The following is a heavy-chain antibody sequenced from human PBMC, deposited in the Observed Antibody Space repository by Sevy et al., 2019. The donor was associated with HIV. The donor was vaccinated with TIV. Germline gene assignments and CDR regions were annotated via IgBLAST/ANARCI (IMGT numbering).Heavy chain of an antibody. D-gene: IGHD2-15*01. Sequence: GGSLRLSCAASGFNFINYGMSWVRQAPGKGLEWVSVISGSGDTTKYSDSVKGRFVISRDNSKNTMYLQLNSLRAEDTAVYYRAKDIRVALVVPSPGYGLDVWGHGTSVTVSS. J-gene: IGHJ6*02. CDR3: AKDIRVALVVPSPGYGLDV. V-gene: IGHV3-23*01. CDR1: GFNFINYG. CDR2: ISGSGDTT.